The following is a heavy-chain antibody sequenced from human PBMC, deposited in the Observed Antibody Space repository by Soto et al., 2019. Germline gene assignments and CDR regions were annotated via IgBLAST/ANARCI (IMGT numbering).Heavy chain of an antibody. Sequence: PGGSLRLSCAASGFTFSSYAMSWVRQAPGKVLEWVSAISGSGGSTYYADSVKGRFTISRDTSKNTLYLQMNSLRAEDTAVYYCAKVSFAILTGYYNNFDYWGQGTLVTVSS. J-gene: IGHJ4*02. CDR2: ISGSGGST. D-gene: IGHD3-9*01. CDR3: AKVSFAILTGYYNNFDY. CDR1: GFTFSSYA. V-gene: IGHV3-23*01.